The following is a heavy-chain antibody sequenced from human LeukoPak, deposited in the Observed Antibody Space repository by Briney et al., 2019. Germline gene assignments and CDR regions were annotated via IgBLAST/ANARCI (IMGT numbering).Heavy chain of an antibody. D-gene: IGHD2-2*01. CDR2: IFYSGST. V-gene: IGHV4-39*07. J-gene: IGHJ6*03. Sequence: SETLSLTCTVSGGSISNSDYYWGWIRQPPGKGLECIGSIFYSGSTYYNPSLKSRVTISVDTSKNQFSLKLSSVTAADTAVYYCARGYAYYYMDVWGKGITVTVSS. CDR1: GGSISNSDYY. CDR3: ARGYAYYYMDV.